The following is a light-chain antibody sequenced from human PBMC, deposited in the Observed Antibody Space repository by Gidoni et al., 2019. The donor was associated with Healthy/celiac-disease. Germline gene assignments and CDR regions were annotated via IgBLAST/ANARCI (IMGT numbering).Light chain of an antibody. CDR2: EVS. J-gene: IGLJ3*02. CDR1: SSDVGSYNL. Sequence: QSALTQPASVSGSPGQSITISCTGTSSDVGSYNLVSWYQQHPGKAPKLMIYEVSKRPSGVSSRFSGSKSGNTASRTISGLQAEDEADYYCCSDAGSSTWVFGGGTKLTVL. CDR3: CSDAGSSTWV. V-gene: IGLV2-23*02.